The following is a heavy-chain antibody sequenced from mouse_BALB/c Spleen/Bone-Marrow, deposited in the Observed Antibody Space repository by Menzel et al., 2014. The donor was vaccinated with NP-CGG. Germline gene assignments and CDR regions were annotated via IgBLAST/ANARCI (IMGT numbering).Heavy chain of an antibody. V-gene: IGHV1-7*01. Sequence: VQLQQSGAELAKPRASVKMSCKASGYTFTNYWMHWVKQRPGQGLEWIGYIDPSTGYTEYNQKFKDKATLTADKSSSTAYMQLSSLTSEDSAVYYCARGGIYDGYSYWGQGTLVTGSA. CDR3: ARGGIYDGYSY. J-gene: IGHJ3*01. CDR2: IDPSTGYT. CDR1: GYTFTNYW. D-gene: IGHD2-3*01.